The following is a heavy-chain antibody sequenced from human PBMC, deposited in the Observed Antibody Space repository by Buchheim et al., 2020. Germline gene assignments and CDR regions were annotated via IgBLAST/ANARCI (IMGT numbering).Heavy chain of an antibody. Sequence: EVQLVESGGGLVKPGGSLRLSCAASGFTFSSYTMNWVRQAPGKGLEWVSSISGSSSYIYYTDLVEGRFTISRVNAQSSLYLQMSSLRAEDTAVYFCARGRGEGYYYYMDVWGKGTT. V-gene: IGHV3-21*01. CDR2: ISGSSSYI. D-gene: IGHD3-10*01. CDR3: ARGRGEGYYYYMDV. J-gene: IGHJ6*03. CDR1: GFTFSSYT.